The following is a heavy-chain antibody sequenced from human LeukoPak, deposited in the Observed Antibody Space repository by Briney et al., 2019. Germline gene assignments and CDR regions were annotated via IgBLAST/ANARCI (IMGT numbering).Heavy chain of an antibody. CDR2: ILYDGSDE. Sequence: GGSLRLSCAASGFVFSGYGMHWVRQAPGEGLEWVSFILYDGSDEYYADSVKGRFTISRDNSKNTLYLQMNSLRAEDTAVYYCAASGGTLFGFFDYWGQGTLVTVSS. CDR3: AASGGTLFGFFDY. D-gene: IGHD2-15*01. V-gene: IGHV3-30*02. J-gene: IGHJ4*02. CDR1: GFVFSGYG.